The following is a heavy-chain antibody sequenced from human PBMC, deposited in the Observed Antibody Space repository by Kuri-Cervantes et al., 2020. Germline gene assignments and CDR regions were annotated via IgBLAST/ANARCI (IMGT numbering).Heavy chain of an antibody. CDR1: GSTFSSYG. V-gene: IGHV3-30*03. CDR3: AREGGSYPPRGPFDY. D-gene: IGHD3-16*02. CDR2: ISYDGSNK. Sequence: GGSLRLSCAASGSTFSSYGMHWVRQAPGKGLEWVAVISYDGSNKYYADSVKGRFTISRDNSKNTLYLQMNSLRAEDTAVYYCAREGGSYPPRGPFDYWGQGTLVTVSS. J-gene: IGHJ4*02.